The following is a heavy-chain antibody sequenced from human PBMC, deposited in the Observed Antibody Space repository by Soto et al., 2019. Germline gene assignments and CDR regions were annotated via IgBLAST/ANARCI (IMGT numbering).Heavy chain of an antibody. V-gene: IGHV4-31*03. J-gene: IGHJ4*02. CDR1: GGSISSGGYY. Sequence: QVQLQESGPGLVKPSQTLSLTCTVSGGSISSGGYYWSWIRQHPGKGLEWIGYIYYSGSTYYNPSLKSRVIISVDTSKNQFALKLSSVTAADTAVYYWASARSLRVDTTMVYGYWGQGTLVTVSS. CDR3: ASARSLRVDTTMVYGY. D-gene: IGHD5-18*01. CDR2: IYYSGST.